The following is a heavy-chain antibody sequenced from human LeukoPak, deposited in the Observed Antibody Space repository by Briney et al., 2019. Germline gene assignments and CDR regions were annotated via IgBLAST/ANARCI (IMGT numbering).Heavy chain of an antibody. V-gene: IGHV4-59*01. CDR3: ASGRDLYYYDSSGLDY. Sequence: PSETLSLTCTVSGGSISSYYWSWIRQPPGKGLEWIGYIYYSGSTNYNPSLKSRVTISVDTSKNHFSLKLSSVTAADTAVYYCASGRDLYYYDSSGLDYWGQGTLVTVSS. D-gene: IGHD3-22*01. J-gene: IGHJ4*02. CDR1: GGSISSYY. CDR2: IYYSGST.